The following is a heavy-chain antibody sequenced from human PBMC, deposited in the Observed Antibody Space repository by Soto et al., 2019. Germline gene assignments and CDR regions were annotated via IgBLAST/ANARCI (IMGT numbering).Heavy chain of an antibody. CDR2: IDPSDSYT. J-gene: IGHJ6*02. V-gene: IGHV5-10-1*01. Sequence: GSGGSCTNFWVRWVRQKPGKGLEWMGRIDPSDSYTNYSPSFQGHVTISADKSISTAYLQWSSLKASDTAMYYCASSPRGYCSSTSCRELGNYYGMDVWGQGTTVTVSS. CDR3: ASSPRGYCSSTSCRELGNYYGMDV. CDR1: GGSCTNFW. D-gene: IGHD2-2*01.